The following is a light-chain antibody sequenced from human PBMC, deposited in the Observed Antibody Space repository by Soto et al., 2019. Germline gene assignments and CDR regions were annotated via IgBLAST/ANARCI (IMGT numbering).Light chain of an antibody. CDR1: QSVSSN. CDR2: GAS. CDR3: QQYNNWPRT. J-gene: IGKJ1*01. V-gene: IGKV3-15*01. Sequence: EIVMTQSPATLSVSPGEGATLSCRASQSVSSNLAWYQQKPGKAPRLLIYGASARATGIPARFSGSGSETVFTLTISSLQSEDFAVYYCQQYNNWPRTFGQGTKVDIK.